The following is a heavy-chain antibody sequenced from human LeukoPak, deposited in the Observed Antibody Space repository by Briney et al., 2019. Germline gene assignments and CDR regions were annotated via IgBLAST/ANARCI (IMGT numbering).Heavy chain of an antibody. V-gene: IGHV3-20*04. Sequence: GGSLRLSCAGSGFTFDDYGMSWVRQAPGKGLEWVSGLNWNGGSARYTDSVKGRFTVSRDNAKNSLYLQMNSLRAEDTAFYCCAREKRGNDWYYFDYWGQGTLVTVSS. CDR3: AREKRGNDWYYFDY. CDR1: GFTFDDYG. J-gene: IGHJ4*02. D-gene: IGHD3-9*01. CDR2: LNWNGGSA.